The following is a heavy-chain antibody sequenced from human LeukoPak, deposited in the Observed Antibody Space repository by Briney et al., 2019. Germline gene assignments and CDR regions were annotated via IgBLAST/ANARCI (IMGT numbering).Heavy chain of an antibody. CDR3: ARESAGPNCSSTSCYFRRVN. V-gene: IGHV1-2*02. D-gene: IGHD2-2*01. Sequence: ASVKVSCKASGYTFTGYYMHWVRQAPGQGLEWMGWINPNSGGTNYAQKFQGRVTMTRGTSISTAYMELSRLRSDDTAVYYCARESAGPNCSSTSCYFRRVNWGQGTLVTVSS. J-gene: IGHJ4*02. CDR2: INPNSGGT. CDR1: GYTFTGYY.